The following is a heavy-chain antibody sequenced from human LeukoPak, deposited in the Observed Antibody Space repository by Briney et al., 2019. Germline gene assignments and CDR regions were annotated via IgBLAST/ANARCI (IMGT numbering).Heavy chain of an antibody. CDR2: IKQDGSEK. CDR3: ASQTYYDILTGLFDY. D-gene: IGHD3-9*01. CDR1: GFTYSSYR. J-gene: IGHJ4*02. Sequence: GGSLTLSCAATGFTYSSYRMSWVRQAAGKGLDGMANIKQDGSEKYYVDSVKGRFTISRDNAKNSLYLQMNSLRAEDTAVYYCASQTYYDILTGLFDYWGQGTLVTVSS. V-gene: IGHV3-7*03.